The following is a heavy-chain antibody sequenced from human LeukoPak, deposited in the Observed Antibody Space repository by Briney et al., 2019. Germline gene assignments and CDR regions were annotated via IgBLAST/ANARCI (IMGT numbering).Heavy chain of an antibody. D-gene: IGHD6-19*01. CDR3: ASLAVAGSLNDY. CDR1: GYTFTGYY. V-gene: IGHV1-2*06. J-gene: IGHJ4*02. CDR2: INPNSGGT. Sequence: ASVKVSCKASGYTFTGYYMHWVRQAPGQGLEWMGRINPNSGGTNYAQKFQGRVTMTRDTSISTAYMELSRLRSDDTAAYYCASLAVAGSLNDYWGQGTLVTVSS.